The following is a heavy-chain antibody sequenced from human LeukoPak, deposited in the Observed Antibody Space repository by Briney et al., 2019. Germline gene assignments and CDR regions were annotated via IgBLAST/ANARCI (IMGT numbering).Heavy chain of an antibody. J-gene: IGHJ4*02. CDR3: AKDPHLAEWLFIVDY. D-gene: IGHD3-3*01. CDR2: ISGSGGGT. CDR1: GFTFSSYA. V-gene: IGHV3-23*01. Sequence: GGSLRLSCAASGFTFSSYAMSWVRQAPGKGLEWVSAISGSGGGTYYADSVKGRFTISRDNSKNTLYLQMNSLRAEDTAVYYCAKDPHLAEWLFIVDYWGQGTLVTVSP.